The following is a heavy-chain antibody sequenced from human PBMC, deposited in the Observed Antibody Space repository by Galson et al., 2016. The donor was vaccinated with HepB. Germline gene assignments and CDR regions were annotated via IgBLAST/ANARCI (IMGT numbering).Heavy chain of an antibody. CDR2: TRGRDNVP. J-gene: IGHJ4*02. CDR1: GLAFIYHV. D-gene: IGHD3-10*01. Sequence: SLRLSCAGSGLAFIYHVMYWVRQAPGKGLEWVSATRGRDNVPTYADSVKGRFTIFRDDSKNAVFLQMNSLRADDTAIYYCAKLGVRVATGGVDYWGQGTLVTVSS. CDR3: AKLGVRVATGGVDY. V-gene: IGHV3-23*01.